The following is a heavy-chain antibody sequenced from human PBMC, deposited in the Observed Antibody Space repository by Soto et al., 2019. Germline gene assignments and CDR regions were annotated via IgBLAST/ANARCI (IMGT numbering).Heavy chain of an antibody. V-gene: IGHV1-18*01. Sequence: QVQLVQSGAEVKKPGASVKVSCKASGYTFTSYGISWVRQATGQGLEWMGWISAYNGNTNYAQKLQGRVTITTDTSTSTAYMEPRILRSDDTAVYYCASVTGTHTLNWFDPLGQGNLVTGSS. CDR1: GYTFTSYG. CDR2: ISAYNGNT. J-gene: IGHJ5*02. D-gene: IGHD1-20*01. CDR3: ASVTGTHTLNWFDP.